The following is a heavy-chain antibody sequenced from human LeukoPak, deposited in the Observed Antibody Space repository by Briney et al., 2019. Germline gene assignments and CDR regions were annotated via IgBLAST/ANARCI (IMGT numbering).Heavy chain of an antibody. CDR3: TWNDYGDY. Sequence: GGSLRLSCAASGFAFSNAWMSWVRQSPGKGLEGVGRIKSKTDGGTTDYAAPVKSRLSISRDDSEHTLYLRMQSLKTEDTAVYYCTWNDYGDYWGQGTLVTVSS. CDR2: IKSKTDGGTT. D-gene: IGHD1-1*01. J-gene: IGHJ4*02. V-gene: IGHV3-15*05. CDR1: GFAFSNAW.